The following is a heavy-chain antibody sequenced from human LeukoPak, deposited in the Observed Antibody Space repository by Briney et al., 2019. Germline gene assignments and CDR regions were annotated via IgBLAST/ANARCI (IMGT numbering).Heavy chain of an antibody. CDR2: ITSSSLYI. CDR1: GFTFSSYS. V-gene: IGHV3-21*04. CDR3: ARATCDYCGRGILRYFAWLLYYPPDY. Sequence: GGSLRLSCAASGFTFSSYSMNWVRQAPGRRLWWVSSITSSSLYISSADSLKGRFPISREHAKNSLFLQMNRLRAEDTAVYYCARATCDYCGRGILRYFAWLLYYPPDYWGQGTLVTVSS. J-gene: IGHJ4*02. D-gene: IGHD3-9*01.